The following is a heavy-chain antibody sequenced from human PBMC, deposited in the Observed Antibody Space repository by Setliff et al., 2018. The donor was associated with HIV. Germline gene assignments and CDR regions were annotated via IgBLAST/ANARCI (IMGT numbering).Heavy chain of an antibody. CDR1: GDSISSGSYF. Sequence: SETLSLTCSVSGDSISSGSYFWGWIRETPGKGLEWIGNIYYTGFAYYNPSLKSRVTISLDTSKTHFFLNLTSVTDADTAVYFCTREGRGDPAMATTRIDYWGQGKLVTVSS. V-gene: IGHV4-39*02. CDR2: IYYTGFA. D-gene: IGHD1-1*01. J-gene: IGHJ4*02. CDR3: TREGRGDPAMATTRIDY.